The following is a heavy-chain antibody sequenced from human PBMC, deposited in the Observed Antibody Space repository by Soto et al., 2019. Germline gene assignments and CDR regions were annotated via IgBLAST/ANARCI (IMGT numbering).Heavy chain of an antibody. V-gene: IGHV1-24*01. Sequence: ASVKVSCKVSGYTLTELSMHWVRQAPGKGLEWMGGFDPEDGETIYAQKFQGRVTMTRNTSISTAYMELSSLRSEDTAVYYCARERETRGFDPWGQGTLVTVSS. CDR1: GYTLTELS. J-gene: IGHJ5*02. D-gene: IGHD1-26*01. CDR3: ARERETRGFDP. CDR2: FDPEDGET.